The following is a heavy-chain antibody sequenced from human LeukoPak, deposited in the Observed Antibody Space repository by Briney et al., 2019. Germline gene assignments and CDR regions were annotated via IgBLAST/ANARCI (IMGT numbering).Heavy chain of an antibody. J-gene: IGHJ4*02. CDR2: ISSSGSTI. Sequence: GGSLRLSCAASGFTFSDYYMSWIRQAPGKGLEWVSYISSSGSTIYYADSAKGRFTISRDNAKNSLYLRMNSLRAEDTAVYYCAKGLYGSGSYSSLADYWGQGTLVTVSS. CDR3: AKGLYGSGSYSSLADY. V-gene: IGHV3-11*04. CDR1: GFTFSDYY. D-gene: IGHD3-10*01.